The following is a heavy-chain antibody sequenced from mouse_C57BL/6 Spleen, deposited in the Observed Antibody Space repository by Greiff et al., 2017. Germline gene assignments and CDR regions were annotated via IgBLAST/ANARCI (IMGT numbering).Heavy chain of an antibody. V-gene: IGHV1-55*01. CDR3: ARGNLNYFDY. J-gene: IGHJ2*01. CDR2: IYPGSGGT. CDR1: GYTFTSYW. Sequence: QVQLQQPGAELVKPGASVKMSCKASGYTFTSYWITWVKQRPGQGLEWIGDIYPGSGGTKYNEKFKSKATLTVDKPSSTAYMQLSSLTSEDSAVYYCARGNLNYFDYWGQGTTLTVSS.